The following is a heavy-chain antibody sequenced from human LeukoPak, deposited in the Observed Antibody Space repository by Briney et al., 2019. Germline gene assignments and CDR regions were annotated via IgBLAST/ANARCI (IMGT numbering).Heavy chain of an antibody. Sequence: SETLSLTCAVYGGSFSGYYWSWIRQPPGKGLEWIGEINHSGSTNYNPSLKSRVTISVHTSKNQFSLKLSSVTAADTAVYYCAREPDYYVSSAYDDSDIWGHGTMVTVSS. CDR1: GGSFSGYY. CDR2: INHSGST. V-gene: IGHV4-34*01. CDR3: AREPDYYVSSAYDDSDI. J-gene: IGHJ3*02. D-gene: IGHD3-22*01.